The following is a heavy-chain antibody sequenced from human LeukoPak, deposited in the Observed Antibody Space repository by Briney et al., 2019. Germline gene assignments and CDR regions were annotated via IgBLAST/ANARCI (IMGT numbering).Heavy chain of an antibody. Sequence: SGPALLQPRPTLTLTFTFSGFSLRTRGMCVSWIRQPPAKSLEWLSRIDWDDDIYYSPSLTTRLTISKATSKSQVVLTMTNMDPVDTATYYCARIRSEGYFDYWGQGTLVTVSS. J-gene: IGHJ4*02. V-gene: IGHV2-70*11. CDR1: GFSLRTRGMC. CDR3: ARIRSEGYFDY. CDR2: IDWDDDI.